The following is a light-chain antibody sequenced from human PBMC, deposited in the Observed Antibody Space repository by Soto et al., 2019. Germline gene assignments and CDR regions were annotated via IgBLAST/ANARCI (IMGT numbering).Light chain of an antibody. CDR2: VAS. CDR3: QQSYSSPYT. CDR1: QSIDTN. Sequence: DIQMTQSPSSLSASVGDRVTITCRASQSIDTNLNWYQQKPGEAPKLLIYVASNFQSGVPSRFSGSESVTDFTLTISSLQPDDFATYYCQQSYSSPYTFGQGTKLEI. J-gene: IGKJ2*01. V-gene: IGKV1-39*01.